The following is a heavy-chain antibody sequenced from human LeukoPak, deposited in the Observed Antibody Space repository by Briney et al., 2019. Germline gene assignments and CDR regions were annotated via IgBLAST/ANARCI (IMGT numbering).Heavy chain of an antibody. J-gene: IGHJ4*02. Sequence: GGSLRLSCAASGFTFTYYWMTWVRQAPGKGLEWVANINEDGSDKQYVDSVKGRFTISRDNAKNSLYLQMSSLRDEDTAVYYCARIYSGYSSNLVDYWGQGTLITVSS. CDR1: GFTFTYYW. CDR2: INEDGSDK. D-gene: IGHD5-12*01. V-gene: IGHV3-7*02. CDR3: ARIYSGYSSNLVDY.